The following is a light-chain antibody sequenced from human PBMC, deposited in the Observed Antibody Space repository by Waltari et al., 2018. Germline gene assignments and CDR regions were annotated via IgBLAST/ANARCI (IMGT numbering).Light chain of an antibody. CDR2: DDT. J-gene: IGLJ3*02. Sequence: SYVLTQPHSVSVAPGQTATIPFGGDSIEEKSVPWFHQKPGQAPVLVVYDDTDRPSGISERFSGSNSGNTATLTISRVEAGDEADYYCQVWDSNSDHWVFGGGTKLTVL. CDR1: SIEEKS. CDR3: QVWDSNSDHWV. V-gene: IGLV3-21*02.